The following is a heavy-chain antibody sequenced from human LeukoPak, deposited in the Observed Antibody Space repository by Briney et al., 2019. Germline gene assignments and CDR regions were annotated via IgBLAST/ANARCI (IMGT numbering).Heavy chain of an antibody. V-gene: IGHV4-34*01. D-gene: IGHD3-10*01. CDR2: INHSGST. Sequence: SETLSLTCAVYGGSFSGYYWSWIRQPPGKGLEWIGEINHSGSTYYNPSLKSRVTIPVDTSKNQFSLKLSSVTAADTAVYYCARHGSGSYYKAVDYWGQGTLVTVSS. CDR1: GGSFSGYY. J-gene: IGHJ4*02. CDR3: ARHGSGSYYKAVDY.